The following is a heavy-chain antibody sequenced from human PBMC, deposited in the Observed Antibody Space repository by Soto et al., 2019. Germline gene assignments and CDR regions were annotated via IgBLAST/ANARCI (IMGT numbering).Heavy chain of an antibody. CDR2: IWYDGSNK. J-gene: IGHJ4*02. D-gene: IGHD3-10*01. V-gene: IGHV3-33*01. CDR3: VLWFGESYDY. Sequence: GGFLRLSCAASGFTFSSYGMHWVRQAPGKGLEWVAVIWYDGSNKYYADSVKGRFTISRDNSKNTLYLQMNSLRAEDTAVYYCVLWFGESYDYWGQGTLVTVSS. CDR1: GFTFSSYG.